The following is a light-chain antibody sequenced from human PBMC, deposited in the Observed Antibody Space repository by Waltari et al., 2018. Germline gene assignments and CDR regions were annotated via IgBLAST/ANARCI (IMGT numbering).Light chain of an antibody. CDR3: QQYYNTPLT. J-gene: IGKJ4*01. CDR1: ESVLYSRNNKDH. V-gene: IGKV4-1*01. CDR2: WAA. Sequence: DIVMTQSPESLAVSLGERATINCKSSESVLYSRNNKDHLAWYQQKPGQRPKLLIYWAATRESGVPDRFSGSGSETEFTLTINSLQAEDVAVYYFQQYYNTPLTFGGGTKVEIK.